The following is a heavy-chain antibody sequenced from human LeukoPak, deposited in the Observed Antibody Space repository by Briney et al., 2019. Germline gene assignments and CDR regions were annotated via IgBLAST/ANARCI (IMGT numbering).Heavy chain of an antibody. Sequence: SETLSLTCTVSGGSISGYYWSWIRQPPGKGLEWIGYIYYSGNTNYNPSLKSRVTISVDTSKNQFSLKLTSVTAADTAVYYCARIRWLQLGYFDSWGQGTLVTVSS. CDR1: GGSISGYY. CDR3: ARIRWLQLGYFDS. CDR2: IYYSGNT. V-gene: IGHV4-59*12. J-gene: IGHJ4*02. D-gene: IGHD5-24*01.